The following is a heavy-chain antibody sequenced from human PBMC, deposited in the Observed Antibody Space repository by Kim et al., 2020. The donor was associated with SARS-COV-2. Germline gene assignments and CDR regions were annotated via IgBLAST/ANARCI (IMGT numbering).Heavy chain of an antibody. CDR3: AITRVRGLVDY. CDR2: ISGSSSTI. Sequence: GGSLRLSCAASGFTFTTYSMNWVRQAPGKGMQWDSFISGSSSTIYHADSGKGRFTISRDNAKNLPYLQMNSLRDEAPAVSFCAITRVRGLVDYWGQGTLVTVSS. J-gene: IGHJ4*02. D-gene: IGHD3-10*01. CDR1: GFTFTTYS. V-gene: IGHV3-48*02.